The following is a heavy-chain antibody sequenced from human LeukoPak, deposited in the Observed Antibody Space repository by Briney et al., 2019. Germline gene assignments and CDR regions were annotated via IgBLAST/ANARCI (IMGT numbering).Heavy chain of an antibody. Sequence: ASETLSLTCTVSGVSISSYYWSWIRQPPGKGLEWIGYIYYSGSTNYNPSLKSRVTISVDTSKNQFSLKLSSVTAADTAVYYCARGIGPQYNDYWGQGTLVTVSS. J-gene: IGHJ4*02. CDR2: IYYSGST. V-gene: IGHV4-59*12. CDR3: ARGIGPQYNDY. CDR1: GVSISSYY. D-gene: IGHD1-1*01.